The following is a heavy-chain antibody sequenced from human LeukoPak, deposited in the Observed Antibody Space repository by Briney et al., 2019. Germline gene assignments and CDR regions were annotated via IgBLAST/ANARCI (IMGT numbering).Heavy chain of an antibody. D-gene: IGHD6-19*01. CDR1: GFTFSSYS. CDR3: ASSGWYSTPNWFDP. V-gene: IGHV3-21*01. Sequence: GGSLRLSCAASGFTFSSYSMNWVRQAPGKGLEWVSSISSSSSYIYYADSVKGRFTISRDNSKNTLYLQMNSLRAEDTAMYYCASSGWYSTPNWFDPWGQGTLVIVSS. CDR2: ISSSSSYI. J-gene: IGHJ5*02.